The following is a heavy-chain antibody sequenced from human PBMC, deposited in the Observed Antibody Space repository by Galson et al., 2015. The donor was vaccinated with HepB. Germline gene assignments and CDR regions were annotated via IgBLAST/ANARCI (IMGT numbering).Heavy chain of an antibody. J-gene: IGHJ3*02. Sequence: ADSVKGRFTISRDNAKNSLYLQMNSLRAEDTAVYYCARGVLLTGYYYNAFDIWGQGTMVTVSS. CDR3: ARGVLLTGYYYNAFDI. V-gene: IGHV3-11*06. D-gene: IGHD3-9*01.